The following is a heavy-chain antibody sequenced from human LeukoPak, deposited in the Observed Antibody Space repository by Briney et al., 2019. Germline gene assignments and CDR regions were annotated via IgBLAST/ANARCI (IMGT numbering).Heavy chain of an antibody. CDR1: GFTFSSYA. CDR3: GRQGIYASGNLDY. J-gene: IGHJ4*02. V-gene: IGHV3-23*01. CDR2: ISGSGTNT. Sequence: PGGSLRLSCAASGFTFSSYAMSWVRQAPGKGLEWVSAISGSGTNTYYAVSVKGRFTISRDNSKDTLYLQMNSLRAEDTAVYYCGRQGIYASGNLDYWGQGTLVTVSS. D-gene: IGHD3-10*01.